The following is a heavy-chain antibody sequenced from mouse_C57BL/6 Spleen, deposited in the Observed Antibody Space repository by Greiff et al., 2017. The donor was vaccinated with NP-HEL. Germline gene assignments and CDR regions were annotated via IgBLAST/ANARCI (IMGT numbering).Heavy chain of an antibody. CDR3: ARKSGGVAMDY. CDR2: IDPSDSYT. J-gene: IGHJ4*01. D-gene: IGHD3-1*01. V-gene: IGHV1-59*01. CDR1: GYTFTSYW. Sequence: QVQLQQPGAELVRPGTSVKLSCKASGYTFTSYWMHWVKQRPGQGLEWIGVIDPSDSYTNYNQKFKGKATLTVDTSSSTAYMQLSSLTSEDSAVYYCARKSGGVAMDYWGQGTSVTVSS.